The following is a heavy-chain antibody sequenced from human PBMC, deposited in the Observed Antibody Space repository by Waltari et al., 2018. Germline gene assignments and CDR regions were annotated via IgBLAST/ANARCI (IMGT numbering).Heavy chain of an antibody. Sequence: EVQLVESGGGLVKPGGSLRLSCAASGFTFSSYSMNWVRQAPGKGLEGVSSFISSSSSIDYADSVKGRFTISRDNAKNSLYLQMNSLRAEDTAVYYCAPGVTDYYFDYWGQGTLVTVSS. CDR2: FISSSSSI. J-gene: IGHJ4*02. D-gene: IGHD5-18*01. CDR1: GFTFSSYS. V-gene: IGHV3-21*01. CDR3: APGVTDYYFDY.